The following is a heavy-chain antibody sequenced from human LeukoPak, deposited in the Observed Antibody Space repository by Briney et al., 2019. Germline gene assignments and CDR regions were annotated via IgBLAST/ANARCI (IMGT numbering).Heavy chain of an antibody. CDR3: ARGSGFDYGDSLSWFDP. CDR2: IYYSGST. J-gene: IGHJ5*02. V-gene: IGHV4-31*03. D-gene: IGHD4-17*01. Sequence: SETLSLTCTVSGGSISSGGYYWSWIRQHPGKGLEWIGYIYYSGSTNYNPSLKSRVTISVDTSKNQFSLKLSSVTAADTAVYYCARGSGFDYGDSLSWFDPWAREPWSPSPQ. CDR1: GGSISSGGYY.